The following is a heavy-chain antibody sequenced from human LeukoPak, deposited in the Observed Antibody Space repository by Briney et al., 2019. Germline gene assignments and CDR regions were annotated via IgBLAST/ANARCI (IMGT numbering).Heavy chain of an antibody. CDR2: IYYSGST. CDR1: GGSISSYY. CDR3: ASHAGIQLWSDAFDI. J-gene: IGHJ3*02. Sequence: SETLSLTCTGSGGSISSYYWSWIRQPPGKGLEWIGYIYYSGSTNYNPSLKSRVTISVDTSKNQFSLKLSSVTAADTAVYYCASHAGIQLWSDAFDIWGQGTMVTVSS. V-gene: IGHV4-59*01. D-gene: IGHD5-18*01.